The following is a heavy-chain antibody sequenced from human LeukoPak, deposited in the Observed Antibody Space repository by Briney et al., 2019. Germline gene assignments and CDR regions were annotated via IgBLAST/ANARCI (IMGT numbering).Heavy chain of an antibody. Sequence: PGRSLRLSCAASGFTFSPYWMHWVRQAPGKGLVWVSGINGDGSSTNYADSVKGRFTISRDNAKNTLYVQMNSLRVEDTAVYYCARVSTHSGTAYYFDYWGQGALVTVSS. V-gene: IGHV3-74*01. J-gene: IGHJ4*02. CDR2: INGDGSST. D-gene: IGHD3-10*01. CDR1: GFTFSPYW. CDR3: ARVSTHSGTAYYFDY.